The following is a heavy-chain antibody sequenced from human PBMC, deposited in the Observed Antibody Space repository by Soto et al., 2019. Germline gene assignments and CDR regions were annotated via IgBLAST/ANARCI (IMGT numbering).Heavy chain of an antibody. CDR1: GFSFSDDE. CDR3: ARDAPPAELGY. V-gene: IGHV3-48*03. D-gene: IGHD1-1*01. CDR2: IARDGETT. J-gene: IGHJ4*02. Sequence: PGGSLRIPCAASGFSFSDDEMISFRQFPGEGLEWVAYIARDGETTFYADSVEGRFVVSRDNAKNSLFLQMDRLTGDDTAVYFCARDAPPAELGYWGQGTLVTVSS.